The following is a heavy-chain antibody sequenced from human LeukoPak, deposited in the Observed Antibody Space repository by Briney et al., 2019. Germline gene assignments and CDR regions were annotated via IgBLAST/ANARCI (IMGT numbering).Heavy chain of an antibody. Sequence: GGSLRLSCAASGFTFSSYGMHWVRQAPGKGLEWVAVIWYDGSNKYYADSVKGRFTISRDNSKNTLYLQMNSLRAEDTAVYYCARGGFQYYYDSSGSQTEEYYFDYWGQGTLVTASS. CDR2: IWYDGSNK. J-gene: IGHJ4*02. V-gene: IGHV3-33*01. CDR1: GFTFSSYG. D-gene: IGHD3-22*01. CDR3: ARGGFQYYYDSSGSQTEEYYFDY.